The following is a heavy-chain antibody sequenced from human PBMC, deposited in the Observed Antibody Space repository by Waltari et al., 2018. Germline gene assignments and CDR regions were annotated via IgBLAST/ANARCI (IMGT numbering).Heavy chain of an antibody. V-gene: IGHV1-69*01. CDR1: GGTFRSYA. CDR3: ARRTGTTFYYYYGMDV. D-gene: IGHD1-1*01. Sequence: QVQLVQSGAEVKEPGSSVTVSCKASGGTFRSYAISWVRQPPGQGLEWMGGIIPIFGTANYAQKFQGRVTITADESTSTAYMELSSLRSEDTAVYYCARRTGTTFYYYYGMDVWGQGTTVTVSS. CDR2: IIPIFGTA. J-gene: IGHJ6*02.